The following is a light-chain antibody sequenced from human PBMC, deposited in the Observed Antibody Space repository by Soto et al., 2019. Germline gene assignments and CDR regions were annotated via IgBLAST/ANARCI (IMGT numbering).Light chain of an antibody. CDR2: GGS. CDR3: QQYNNWLWT. CDR1: QSVSSN. V-gene: IGKV3-15*01. J-gene: IGKJ1*01. Sequence: EIVMTQSPATLSVSPGERATLSCRASQSVSSNLAWYQQKPGQAPRLLIYGGSTRATGIPARFSGSGSGTEFTLTISSLQSEDFAVYYCQQYNNWLWTFGQGTKVEIK.